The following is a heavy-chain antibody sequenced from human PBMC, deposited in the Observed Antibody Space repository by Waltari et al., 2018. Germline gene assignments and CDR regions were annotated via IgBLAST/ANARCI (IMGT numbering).Heavy chain of an antibody. D-gene: IGHD3-22*01. CDR2: ICESGST. Sequence: QVQLQESGPGLVKPSQTLALTCAVSGASVRSGDFCWSWIRQPPGKGLEWIGYICESGSTYYDPSLKSRLNMSVDTSKNQFSLNLNSVTAADTAMYYCARAVSIDRIVVVTHFDYWGQGTLVTVSS. V-gene: IGHV4-30-4*08. CDR1: GASVRSGDFC. CDR3: ARAVSIDRIVVVTHFDY. J-gene: IGHJ4*02.